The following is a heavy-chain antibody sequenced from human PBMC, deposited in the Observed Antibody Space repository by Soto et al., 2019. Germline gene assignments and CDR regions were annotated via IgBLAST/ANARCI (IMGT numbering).Heavy chain of an antibody. D-gene: IGHD6-13*01. V-gene: IGHV3-23*01. J-gene: IGHJ3*02. CDR1: GFTFSSYA. CDR3: ATIPHSSSWYLDAFDI. Sequence: EVQLLESGGGLVQPGWSLRLSCAASGFTFSSYAMSWVRQAPGKGLEWVSAISGSGGSTYYADSVKGRFTISRDNSKNTLYLQMNSLRAEDTAVYYCATIPHSSSWYLDAFDIWGQGTMVTVSS. CDR2: ISGSGGST.